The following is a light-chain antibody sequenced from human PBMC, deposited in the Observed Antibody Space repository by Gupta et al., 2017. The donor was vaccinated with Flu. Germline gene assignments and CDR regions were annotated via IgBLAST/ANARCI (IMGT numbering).Light chain of an antibody. J-gene: IGKJ2*03. Sequence: AIRMTQSPSSFSASTGDRVTITCRASQCISSYLAWYQQKPGKAPKLLIYAASTLKSGVPSRFSGSGSGTDFTLTISGLQSEDFASYYCQQYDSYPYSFGEGTKLEIK. CDR3: QQYDSYPYS. V-gene: IGKV1-8*01. CDR1: QCISSY. CDR2: AAS.